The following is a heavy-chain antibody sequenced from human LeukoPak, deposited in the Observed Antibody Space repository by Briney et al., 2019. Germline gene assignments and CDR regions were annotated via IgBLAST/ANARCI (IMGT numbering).Heavy chain of an antibody. V-gene: IGHV1-2*02. D-gene: IGHD3-22*01. CDR3: AKGPYHYDSSSLDY. CDR2: INPNSGGT. J-gene: IGHJ4*02. Sequence: ATVKVSCKASGYTFTGYYMHWVRQAPGQGLEWMGWINPNSGGTNYAQKFQGRVTMTRDTSISTAYMELSRLRSDDTAVYYCAKGPYHYDSSSLDYWGQGTLVTVSS. CDR1: GYTFTGYY.